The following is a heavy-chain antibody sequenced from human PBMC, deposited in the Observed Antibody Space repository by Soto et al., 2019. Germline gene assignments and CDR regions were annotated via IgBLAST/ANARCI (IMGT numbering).Heavy chain of an antibody. J-gene: IGHJ6*02. CDR2: IHASDGGT. CDR3: AKFGRSRSATPYYGMDV. Sequence: VGSLRLSCVASGYTFNTYVMTWVRQAPGKGLEYLSLIHASDGGTYYGDSVKGRFTISTDNSENTVYLQMNSLRVEDTAIYYCAKFGRSRSATPYYGMDVWGQGTTVTVSS. CDR1: GYTFNTYV. V-gene: IGHV3-23*01. D-gene: IGHD6-19*01.